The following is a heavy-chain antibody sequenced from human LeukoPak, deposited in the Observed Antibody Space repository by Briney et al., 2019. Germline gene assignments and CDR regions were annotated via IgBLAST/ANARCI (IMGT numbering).Heavy chain of an antibody. CDR1: GGTFSSYA. CDR3: ARGRMATSSRDMDV. Sequence: SVKVSCKASGGTFSSYAISWVRQAPGQGLEWMGRIIPILGIANYALKFQGRVTITADKSTSTAYMELSSLRSEDTAVYYCARGRMATSSRDMDVWGQGTTVTVSS. D-gene: IGHD5-24*01. J-gene: IGHJ6*02. CDR2: IIPILGIA. V-gene: IGHV1-69*04.